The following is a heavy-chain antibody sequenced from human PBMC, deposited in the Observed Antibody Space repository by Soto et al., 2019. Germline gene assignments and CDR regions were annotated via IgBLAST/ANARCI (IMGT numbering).Heavy chain of an antibody. CDR2: IYYSGST. Sequence: PSETLSLTCTVSGGSVSSGSYYWSWIRQPPGKGLEWIGYIYYSGSTNYNPSLKSRVTISVDTSKNQFSLKLSSVTAADTAVYYCARPGITGTEWYFDLWGRGTLVTVSS. D-gene: IGHD1-7*01. CDR3: ARPGITGTEWYFDL. V-gene: IGHV4-61*01. CDR1: GGSVSSGSYY. J-gene: IGHJ2*01.